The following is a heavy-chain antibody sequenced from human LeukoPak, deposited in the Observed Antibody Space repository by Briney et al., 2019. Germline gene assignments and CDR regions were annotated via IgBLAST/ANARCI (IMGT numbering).Heavy chain of an antibody. V-gene: IGHV3-53*01. Sequence: GGSLRLSCAASGFTITRNYMTWVRQAPGKGLEWVSLIYSGGSTSYSDSVKGRFTISRDTSKETVYLQMDSLRAEDTAVYYCARGPYKYVISANPDYWGQGTLVTVSS. CDR3: ARGPYKYVISANPDY. CDR1: GFTITRNY. J-gene: IGHJ4*02. D-gene: IGHD1-1*01. CDR2: IYSGGST.